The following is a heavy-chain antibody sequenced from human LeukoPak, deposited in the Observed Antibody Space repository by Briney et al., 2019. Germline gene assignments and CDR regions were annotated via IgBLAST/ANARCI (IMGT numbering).Heavy chain of an antibody. CDR3: ARDAVGRFDP. V-gene: IGHV4-59*01. J-gene: IGHJ5*02. Sequence: SETLSLTCTVSGGSISSYYWSWIRQPPGKGLEWIGYIYYSGSTNYNPSLKSRVTISVDTSKNQFSLKLSSVTAADTAVYYCARDAVGRFDPWGQGTLVTVSS. CDR1: GGSISSYY. CDR2: IYYSGST.